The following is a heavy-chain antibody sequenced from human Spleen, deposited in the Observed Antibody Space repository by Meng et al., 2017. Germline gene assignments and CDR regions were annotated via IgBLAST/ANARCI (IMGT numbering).Heavy chain of an antibody. J-gene: IGHJ4*02. CDR1: GGSFSYYY. V-gene: IGHV4-34*01. D-gene: IGHD4-11*01. CDR3: ARGPTTVAHDFDY. Sequence: QVQLRKGGAGLLKPSETLSLTCVVSGGSFSYYYWSWTRQPPGKGLEWIGEINHRGNTNYNSFLESRVTISVDTSQNSLSLKLSSVTAADSAVYYCARGPTTVAHDFDYWGQGTLVTVSS. CDR2: INHRGNT.